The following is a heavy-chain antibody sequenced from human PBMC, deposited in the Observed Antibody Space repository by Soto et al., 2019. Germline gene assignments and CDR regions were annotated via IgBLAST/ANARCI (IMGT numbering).Heavy chain of an antibody. CDR1: GFTFRNYD. CDR3: ARTDRDFYGLDV. Sequence: EVQLVESGGGLVQPGGSLRLSCEASGFTFRNYDMHWVRQGTGKGLEWVSGISAAGDPDYADSVEGRFTISRENAQNSFFLQMNSLRVGDTAVSYGARTDRDFYGLDVWGQGTTVIVSS. V-gene: IGHV3-13*05. CDR2: ISAAGDP. J-gene: IGHJ6*02.